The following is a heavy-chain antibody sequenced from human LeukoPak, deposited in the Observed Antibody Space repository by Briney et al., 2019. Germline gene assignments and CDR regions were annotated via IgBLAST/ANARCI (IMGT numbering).Heavy chain of an antibody. CDR1: VFTFTSHS. CDR3: ARVRSYSNSYYDFDP. J-gene: IGHJ5*02. Sequence: GGSLRLACAASVFTFTSHSMTWVRQPPEKGLEWVSCISSSGSYIFYADSVQGRFTISRDNAKKSLYLQMNSLRADDTAIYYCARVRSYSNSYYDFDPWGQGTLVTVSS. CDR2: ISSSGSYI. V-gene: IGHV3-21*01. D-gene: IGHD6-13*01.